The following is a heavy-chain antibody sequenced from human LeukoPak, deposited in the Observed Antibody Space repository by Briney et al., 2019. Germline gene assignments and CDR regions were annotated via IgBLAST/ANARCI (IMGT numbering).Heavy chain of an antibody. CDR1: GGSISTYY. CDR3: AGLQGRGDNYLDS. V-gene: IGHV4-59*08. CDR2: ISYSGST. J-gene: IGHJ4*02. Sequence: PSETLSLTCTVSGGSISTYYWSWLRQPPGKGLEWIGYISYSGSTNYNPSLKTLKSRVTFSLNTSKNQFSLTLSSVTAADTAVYYCAGLQGRGDNYLDSWGQGALVTVSS. D-gene: IGHD7-27*01.